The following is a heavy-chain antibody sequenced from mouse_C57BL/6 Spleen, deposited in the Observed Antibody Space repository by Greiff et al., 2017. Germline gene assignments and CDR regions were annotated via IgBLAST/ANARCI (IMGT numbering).Heavy chain of an antibody. D-gene: IGHD1-1*01. CDR1: GYTFTSYD. Sequence: QVHVKQSGPELVKPGASVKLSCKASGYTFTSYDINWVKQRPGQGLEWIGWIYPRDGSTKYNEKFKGKATLTVDTSSSTAYMELHSLTSEDSAVYFCAREDFTTVVAQPFDYWGQGTTLTVSS. J-gene: IGHJ2*01. CDR2: IYPRDGST. V-gene: IGHV1-85*01. CDR3: AREDFTTVVAQPFDY.